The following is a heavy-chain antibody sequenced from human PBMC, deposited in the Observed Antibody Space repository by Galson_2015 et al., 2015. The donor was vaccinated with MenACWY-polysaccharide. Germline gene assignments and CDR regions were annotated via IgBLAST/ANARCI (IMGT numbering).Heavy chain of an antibody. Sequence: SLRLSCAASGFTFSSYWMHWVRQAPGKGLVWVSRTNSDGSSTSYADSVKGRFTISRDNAKNTLYLQVNSLRAEDTAVYYCARMGGVYRTFWNVDLWGRGTLVTVSS. J-gene: IGHJ2*01. CDR1: GFTFSSYW. V-gene: IGHV3-74*01. D-gene: IGHD5/OR15-5a*01. CDR2: TNSDGSST. CDR3: ARMGGVYRTFWNVDL.